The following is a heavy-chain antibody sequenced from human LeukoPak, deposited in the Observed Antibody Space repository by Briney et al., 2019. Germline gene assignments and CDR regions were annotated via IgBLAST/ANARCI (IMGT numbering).Heavy chain of an antibody. J-gene: IGHJ5*02. D-gene: IGHD5-18*01. V-gene: IGHV3-33*08. CDR3: ARDQGYSYDADWFDP. Sequence: SGGSLRLSCAASGFTFSSYGMHWVRQAPGKGLEWVAVIWYDGSNKYYADSVKGRFTISRDNSKNTLYLQMNSLRAEDTAVYYCARDQGYSYDADWFDPWGQGTLVTVSS. CDR1: GFTFSSYG. CDR2: IWYDGSNK.